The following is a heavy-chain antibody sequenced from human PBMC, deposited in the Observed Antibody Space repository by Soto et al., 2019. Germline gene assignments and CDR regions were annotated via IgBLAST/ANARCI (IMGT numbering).Heavy chain of an antibody. CDR1: GGSINNYF. Sequence: SETLSLTCSVSGGSINNYFWSWIRQSPGKGLEWIGYISYSGIARYNPSLNRRATMSADTSKSQVSLKLNSVTAADAAVYYCARNGGWPRNALEYFQHWGQGTVVTVSS. J-gene: IGHJ1*01. CDR3: ARNGGWPRNALEYFQH. D-gene: IGHD6-19*01. CDR2: ISYSGIA. V-gene: IGHV4-59*01.